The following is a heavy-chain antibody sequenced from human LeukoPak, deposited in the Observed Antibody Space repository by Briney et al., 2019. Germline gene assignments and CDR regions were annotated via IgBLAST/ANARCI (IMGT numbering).Heavy chain of an antibody. CDR1: GLTFDVYA. J-gene: IGHJ4*02. CDR3: AKSLRNGSGWASDY. Sequence: GRSLRLSCAASGLTFDVYAVHWVRQAPGKGLEWVSGITWSNGEIAYADSVQGRFTISRDNAEMYLQMNSLRTEDTAVYYCAKSLRNGSGWASDYWGQGTLVTVSS. V-gene: IGHV3-9*01. D-gene: IGHD6-19*01. CDR2: ITWSNGEI.